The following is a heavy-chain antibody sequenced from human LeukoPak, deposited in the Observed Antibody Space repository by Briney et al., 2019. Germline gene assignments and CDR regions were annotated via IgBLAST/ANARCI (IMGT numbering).Heavy chain of an antibody. CDR2: INPNSGVT. V-gene: IGHV1-2*02. CDR3: ARGLFDTASAGKQEVLY. D-gene: IGHD6-13*01. CDR1: GYTFTGYY. J-gene: IGHJ4*02. Sequence: ASVKVSCKASGYTFTGYYMHWVRQAPGQGLEWMGWINPNSGVTNYAQKFQGRVTMARDTSISTAYMELSSLRSDDTAVYYCARGLFDTASAGKQEVLYWGQGTLVTVSS.